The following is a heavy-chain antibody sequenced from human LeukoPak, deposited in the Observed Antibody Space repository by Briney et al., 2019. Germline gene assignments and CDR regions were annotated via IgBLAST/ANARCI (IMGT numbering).Heavy chain of an antibody. Sequence: SETLSLTCAVSGESFSGYFWTWIRQPPGKGLEWIGRIYTGGSTNYNPSLKSRVTVSVDTSKNQFSLNLSSVTAADTAVYYCAREGGSYSLPDYWGQGTLVTVSS. CDR2: IYTGGST. V-gene: IGHV4-4*07. CDR3: AREGGSYSLPDY. D-gene: IGHD1-26*01. J-gene: IGHJ4*02. CDR1: GESFSGYF.